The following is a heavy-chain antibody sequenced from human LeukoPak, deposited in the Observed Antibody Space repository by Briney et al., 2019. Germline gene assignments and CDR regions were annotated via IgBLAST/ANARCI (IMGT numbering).Heavy chain of an antibody. V-gene: IGHV3-23*01. D-gene: IGHD1-1*01. Sequence: GGSLRLSCAASGFTFSNHVMSWVRQAPGKGLEWVSAITVSSDSTYYADSVKGRFTSSRENSKSTLFLQMNSLRAEDTAIYYCAKGSSNSRPYYFDYWGQGTLATVSS. CDR3: AKGSSNSRPYYFDY. CDR1: GFTFSNHV. CDR2: ITVSSDST. J-gene: IGHJ4*02.